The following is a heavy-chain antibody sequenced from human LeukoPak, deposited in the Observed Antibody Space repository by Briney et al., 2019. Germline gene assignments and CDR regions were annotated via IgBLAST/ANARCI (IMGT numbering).Heavy chain of an antibody. CDR2: FDPEDGET. Sequence: GASVKVSCKVSGYTLTELSMHWVRQAPGKGLEWMGGFDPEDGETIYAQKFQGRVTMTEDTSTDTAYMELSSLRSEDTAVYYCATDLFKDRHCYFDYWGQGTLVTVSS. CDR3: ATDLFKDRHCYFDY. V-gene: IGHV1-24*01. J-gene: IGHJ4*02. CDR1: GYTLTELS.